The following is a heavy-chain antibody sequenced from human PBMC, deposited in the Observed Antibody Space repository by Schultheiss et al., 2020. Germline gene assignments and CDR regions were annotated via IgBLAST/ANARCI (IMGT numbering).Heavy chain of an antibody. CDR2: IDWDDDK. CDR1: GFSLTTSGVG. V-gene: IGHV2-70*01. CDR3: ARGDSGYDYAFDY. D-gene: IGHD5-12*01. Sequence: SGPALVKPTETLTLTCTFSGFSLTTSGVGVGWIRQPPGKALEWLALIDWDDDKYYSTSLKTRLTISKDTSKNQVVLTMTNMDPVDTATYYCARGDSGYDYAFDYWGQGTLGNGYS. J-gene: IGHJ4*02.